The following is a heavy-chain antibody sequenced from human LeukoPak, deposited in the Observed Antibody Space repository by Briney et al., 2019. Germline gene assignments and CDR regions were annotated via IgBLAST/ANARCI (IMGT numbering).Heavy chain of an antibody. D-gene: IGHD1-14*01. J-gene: IGHJ4*02. V-gene: IGHV1-24*01. CDR1: GYTLTELS. CDR2: FDPEDGET. Sequence: ASVKVSCKVSGYTLTELSMHWVRQAPGKGLEWMGGFDPEDGETIYAQKFQGRVTMTEDTSTDTAYMELSSLRSEDTAVYYCATEITRGDGGRLLLCFDYWGQGTLVTVSS. CDR3: ATEITRGDGGRLLLCFDY.